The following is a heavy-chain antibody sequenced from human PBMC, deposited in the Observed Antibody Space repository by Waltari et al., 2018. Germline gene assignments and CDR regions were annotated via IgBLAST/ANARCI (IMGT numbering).Heavy chain of an antibody. CDR3: ARDGGAYSSSWFDP. D-gene: IGHD6-13*01. V-gene: IGHV3-74*01. CDR1: GFTFSSYW. CDR2: IMSDGGST. J-gene: IGHJ5*02. Sequence: EVQLVESGGGLVQPGGSLRLSCAASGFTFSSYWMHWVRQAPGKGLVWGELIMSDGGSTSYADSVMGRFTISRDNAKNTRYLQMNSLRAEDTAVYYCARDGGAYSSSWFDPWGQGTLVTVSS.